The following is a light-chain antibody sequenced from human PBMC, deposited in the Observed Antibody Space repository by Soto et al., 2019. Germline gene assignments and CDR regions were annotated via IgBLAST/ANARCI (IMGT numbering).Light chain of an antibody. CDR1: QSISSNY. CDR3: QQYDNFPRT. CDR2: GAS. V-gene: IGKV3-20*01. J-gene: IGKJ1*01. Sequence: EIVLTQSPGTLSLSPGERATLSCRASQSISSNYLAWHQQKPGQAPRLLIYGASNSATGVPDKFSGSGSGTDFTLTIDRLEPEDFAVYYCQQYDNFPRTFGPGTKVEFK.